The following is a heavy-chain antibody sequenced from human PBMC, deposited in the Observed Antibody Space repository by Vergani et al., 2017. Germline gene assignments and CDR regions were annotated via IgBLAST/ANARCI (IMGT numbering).Heavy chain of an antibody. CDR3: ARGIKGWYGVGWFDP. V-gene: IGHV4-61*02. J-gene: IGHJ5*02. Sequence: QVQLQESGPGLVKPSQTLSLTCTVSGGSISSGSYYWSWIRQPAGKGLEWIGRIYYSGSTNYNPSLQSRVTISVDTSKNQFSLKLSSVTAADTAVYYCARGIKGWYGVGWFDPWGQGTLVTVSS. D-gene: IGHD6-19*01. CDR1: GGSISSGSYY. CDR2: IYYSGST.